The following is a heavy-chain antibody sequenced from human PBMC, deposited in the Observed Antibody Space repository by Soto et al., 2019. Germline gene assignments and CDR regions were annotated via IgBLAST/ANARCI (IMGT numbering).Heavy chain of an antibody. J-gene: IGHJ4*02. CDR1: GFTFSSYG. Sequence: QVQLVESGGGVVQPGRSLRLSCAASGFTFSSYGMHWVRQAPGKGLEWVAVISYDGSNKYYADSVKGRFTISRDNSKNTLYLQMNSLRAEDTAVYYCAKDVGGYSPDYWGQGTVVTVSS. CDR2: ISYDGSNK. V-gene: IGHV3-30*18. CDR3: AKDVGGYSPDY. D-gene: IGHD3-10*01.